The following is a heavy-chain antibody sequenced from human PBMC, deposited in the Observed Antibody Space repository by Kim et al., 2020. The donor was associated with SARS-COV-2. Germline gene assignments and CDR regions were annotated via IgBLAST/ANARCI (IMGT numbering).Heavy chain of an antibody. J-gene: IGHJ6*02. Sequence: LKSRVTISVDTSKNQFSLKLSSVTAADTAVYYCASLNSGYDWYYDYGMDVWGQGTTVTVSS. D-gene: IGHD5-12*01. CDR3: ASLNSGYDWYYDYGMDV. V-gene: IGHV4-34*01.